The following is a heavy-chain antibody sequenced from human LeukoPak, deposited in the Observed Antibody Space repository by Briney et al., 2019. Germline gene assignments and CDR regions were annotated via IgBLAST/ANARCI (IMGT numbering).Heavy chain of an antibody. Sequence: GESLKISCAASGFTFSSYSMNWVRQAPGKGLGWVSSISSSSSYIYYADSVKGRFTISRDNAKNSLYLQMNSLRAEDTAVYYCARDLWYQLLHAFDIWGQGTMVTVSS. J-gene: IGHJ3*02. D-gene: IGHD2-2*01. CDR1: GFTFSSYS. V-gene: IGHV3-21*01. CDR3: ARDLWYQLLHAFDI. CDR2: ISSSSSYI.